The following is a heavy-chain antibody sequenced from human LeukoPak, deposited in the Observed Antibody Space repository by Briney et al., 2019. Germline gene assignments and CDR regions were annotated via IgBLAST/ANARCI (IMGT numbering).Heavy chain of an antibody. CDR1: GASISSSNW. J-gene: IGHJ4*02. D-gene: IGHD6-19*01. Sequence: SETLSLTCAVSGASISSSNWWSWVRQPPGKGLEWIGEIYHSGSTNYNPSLKSRVTISVDKSKNQFSLKVTSVTAADTAVYYCAVSSGSWKIDYWGQGALVTVSS. CDR3: AVSSGSWKIDY. CDR2: IYHSGST. V-gene: IGHV4-4*02.